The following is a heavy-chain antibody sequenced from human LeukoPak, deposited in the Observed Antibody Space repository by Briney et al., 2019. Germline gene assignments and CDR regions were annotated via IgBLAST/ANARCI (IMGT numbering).Heavy chain of an antibody. J-gene: IGHJ3*02. D-gene: IGHD3-3*01. V-gene: IGHV1-18*01. CDR1: GYTFTSYG. CDR2: ISAYNGNT. CDR3: ARDTQIPYYDFWSGYYTDAFDI. Sequence: GASVKVSCKASGYTFTSYGISWVRQAPGQGLEWMGWISAYNGNTNYAQKLQGRVTMTTDTSTSTAYMELRSLRSDDTAVYYCARDTQIPYYDFWSGYYTDAFDIWGQGTMVTVSS.